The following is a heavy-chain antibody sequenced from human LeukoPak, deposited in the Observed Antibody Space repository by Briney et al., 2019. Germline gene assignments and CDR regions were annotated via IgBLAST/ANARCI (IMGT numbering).Heavy chain of an antibody. J-gene: IGHJ2*01. CDR3: ARIRGYSSGPWYFDL. D-gene: IGHD5-18*01. V-gene: IGHV4-39*01. CDR1: GGSISSSSYY. Sequence: SETLSLTCTVSGGSISSSSYYWGWIRQPPGKGLEWIGSIYYSGSTYYNPSLKSRVTISVDTSKNQFSLKLSSVTAADTAVYYCARIRGYSSGPWYFDLWGRGTLVTVSS. CDR2: IYYSGST.